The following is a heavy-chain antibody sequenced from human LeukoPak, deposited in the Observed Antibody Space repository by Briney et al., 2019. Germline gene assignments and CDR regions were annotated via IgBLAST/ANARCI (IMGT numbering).Heavy chain of an antibody. Sequence: GGSLRLSCAASGFTFSSYAMSWVRQAPGKGLEWVSAISGSGGSTYYADSVEGRFTISRDNSKNTLYLQMNSLRAEDTAVYYCAKFSKVGGWYQDWGQGTLVTVSS. D-gene: IGHD6-19*01. CDR2: ISGSGGST. CDR3: AKFSKVGGWYQD. CDR1: GFTFSSYA. J-gene: IGHJ4*02. V-gene: IGHV3-23*01.